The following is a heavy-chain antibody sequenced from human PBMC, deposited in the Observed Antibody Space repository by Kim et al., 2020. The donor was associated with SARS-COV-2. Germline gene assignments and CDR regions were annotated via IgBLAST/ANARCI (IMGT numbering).Heavy chain of an antibody. D-gene: IGHD1-26*01. CDR3: TRDEVDTFDY. CDR1: GGTLSKYV. CDR2: IIPVFNAE. J-gene: IGHJ4*02. V-gene: IGHV1-69*06. Sequence: SVKVSCKASGGTLSKYVTSWVRQAPGQGLEWMGGIIPVFNAEKNAQKFQGRVTITADTSTNTVYMELSSLTVDDTAVYYCTRDEVDTFDYWGQGTLVTV.